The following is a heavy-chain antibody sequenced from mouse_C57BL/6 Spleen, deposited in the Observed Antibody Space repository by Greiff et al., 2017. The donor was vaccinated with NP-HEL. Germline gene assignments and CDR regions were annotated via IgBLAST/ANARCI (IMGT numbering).Heavy chain of an antibody. D-gene: IGHD2-4*01. Sequence: VQLKESGPELVKPGASVKISCKASGYSFTGYYMHWVKQSHGNILDWIGYIYPYNGVSSYNQKFKGKATLTVDKSSSTAYMELRSLTSEDSAVYYCARTYDYDVRAWLAYWGQGTLVTVSA. J-gene: IGHJ3*01. CDR3: ARTYDYDVRAWLAY. CDR2: IYPYNGVS. CDR1: GYSFTGYY. V-gene: IGHV1-31*01.